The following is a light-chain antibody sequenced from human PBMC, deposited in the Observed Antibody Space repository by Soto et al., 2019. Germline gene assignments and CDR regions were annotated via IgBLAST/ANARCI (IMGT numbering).Light chain of an antibody. V-gene: IGKV3-20*01. Sequence: EIVLTQSPGTLSLSPGERATLSCRASQRVRSNYLAWYQQKPGQTPRLVMYGTSNRATGIPDRFSGSGSGTEFILTISRVEPEDFAVYFCQQYGGSPSVFTFGPGTKVEIK. CDR3: QQYGGSPSVFT. CDR2: GTS. CDR1: QRVRSNY. J-gene: IGKJ3*01.